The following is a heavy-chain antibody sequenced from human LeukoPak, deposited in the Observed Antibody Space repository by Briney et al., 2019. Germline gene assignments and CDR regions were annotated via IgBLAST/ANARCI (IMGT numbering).Heavy chain of an antibody. J-gene: IGHJ4*02. CDR2: FKSSSYI. Sequence: PGGSLRLSCAASGFVFSSYDMNWVRQAPGKGLEWVSCFKSSSYIYYADSVRGRFTISRDNAKNSLYLQMNSLRAEDTAVYYCARSPLVPVGNYWGQGTLVTVSS. D-gene: IGHD6-13*01. V-gene: IGHV3-21*04. CDR3: ARSPLVPVGNY. CDR1: GFVFSSYD.